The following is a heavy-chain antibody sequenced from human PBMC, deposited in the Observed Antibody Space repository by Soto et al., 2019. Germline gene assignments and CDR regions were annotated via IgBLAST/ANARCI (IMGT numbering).Heavy chain of an antibody. CDR3: ARGASGYDVEHNWFDP. CDR2: IYYSGNT. V-gene: IGHV4-30-4*01. CDR1: GGSISSGDYY. D-gene: IGHD5-12*01. Sequence: QVQLQESGPGLVKPSQTLSLTCTVSGGSISSGDYYWSWIRQPPGKGLEWIGYIYYSGNTYYNPSLKSRITISVDTSKNQFSLKLSSVTAADTAVYYCARGASGYDVEHNWFDPWGQGTLVTVSS. J-gene: IGHJ5*02.